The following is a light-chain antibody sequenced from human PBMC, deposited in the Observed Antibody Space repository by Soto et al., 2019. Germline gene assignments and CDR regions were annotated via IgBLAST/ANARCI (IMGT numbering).Light chain of an antibody. CDR1: SSDVGAYNY. CDR3: CSYAGSYTWV. J-gene: IGLJ3*02. Sequence: QSALTQPHSVSGSPGQSVTISCTGTSSDVGAYNYVSWNQQHPGKVPKLLIYDVTRRPSGVPDRFSGSKSGNTASLTISGLQAEDEADYYCCSYAGSYTWVFGGGTKVTVL. V-gene: IGLV2-11*01. CDR2: DVT.